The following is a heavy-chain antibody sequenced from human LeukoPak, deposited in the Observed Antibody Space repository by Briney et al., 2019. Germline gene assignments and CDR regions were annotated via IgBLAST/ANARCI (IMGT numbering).Heavy chain of an antibody. Sequence: PGGSLRLSCAASGFTFSSYAMSWVRQAPGKGLEWVSAISGSGGGTYYADSVKGRFTISRDNSKNTLYLQMNSLRAEDTAVYYCAKEGRYSSGWWYYFDYWGQGTLVTVSS. CDR3: AKEGRYSSGWWYYFDY. D-gene: IGHD6-19*01. J-gene: IGHJ4*02. V-gene: IGHV3-23*01. CDR2: ISGSGGGT. CDR1: GFTFSSYA.